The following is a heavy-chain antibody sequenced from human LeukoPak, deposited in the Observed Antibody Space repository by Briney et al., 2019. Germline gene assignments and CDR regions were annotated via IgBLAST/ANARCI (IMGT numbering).Heavy chain of an antibody. Sequence: GGSLRLSCAASGFTFSSYSMNWVRQAPGKGLEWVSSISSSSSYIYYADSVKGRFTISRDNAKNSLYLQMNSLRAEDSAIYYCARGDCSDGSCYHFDPWGQGALVIVSS. CDR1: GFTFSSYS. CDR2: ISSSSSYI. CDR3: ARGDCSDGSCYHFDP. J-gene: IGHJ5*02. V-gene: IGHV3-21*01. D-gene: IGHD2-15*01.